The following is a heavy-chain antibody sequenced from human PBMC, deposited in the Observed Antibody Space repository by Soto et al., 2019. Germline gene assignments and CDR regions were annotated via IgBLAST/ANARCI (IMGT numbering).Heavy chain of an antibody. D-gene: IGHD6-6*01. V-gene: IGHV1-69*12. J-gene: IGHJ5*02. Sequence: QVQLVQSGAEVKKPGSSVKVSCKASGGTFSSYAISWVRQAPGQGLEWMGGIIPIFGTANYAQKFQGRVTITADESTSTAYMERSSLRSEDTAVYYCARSSSSSGTWYNWFDPWGQGTLVTVSS. CDR3: ARSSSSSGTWYNWFDP. CDR2: IIPIFGTA. CDR1: GGTFSSYA.